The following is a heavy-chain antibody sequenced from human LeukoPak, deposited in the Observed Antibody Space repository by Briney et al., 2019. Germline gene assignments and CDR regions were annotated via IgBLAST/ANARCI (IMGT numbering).Heavy chain of an antibody. D-gene: IGHD3-22*01. CDR3: ARYYDSSGYYYFDY. J-gene: IGHJ4*02. V-gene: IGHV1-18*01. CDR1: GGTFSSYA. CDR2: RNAYNGNT. Sequence: ASVKVSCKASGGTFSSYAISWVRQAPGPGLESMGWRNAYNGNTEYAQKVQDRVTMTTDTSTSIAYMELRRLRSDDTAVYYCARYYDSSGYYYFDYWGQGTLVTVSS.